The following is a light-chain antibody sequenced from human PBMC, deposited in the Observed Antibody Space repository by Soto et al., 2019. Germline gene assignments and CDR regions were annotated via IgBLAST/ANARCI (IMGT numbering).Light chain of an antibody. J-gene: IGKJ1*01. CDR2: DAS. CDR1: QSISRW. Sequence: DIQMTQSPSTLSASVGDRVTNTCRASQSISRWLAWYQQRPGKAPKILIFDASILMSGVPSRFSGSGSGTEFTLTISSLQPDDFATYYCQQYNNYLTWSFGQGTKVEVK. V-gene: IGKV1-5*01. CDR3: QQYNNYLTWS.